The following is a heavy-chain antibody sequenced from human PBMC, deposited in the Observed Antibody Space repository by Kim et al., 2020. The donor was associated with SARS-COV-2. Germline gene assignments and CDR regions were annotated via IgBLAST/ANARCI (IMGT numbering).Heavy chain of an antibody. CDR2: INAGNGNT. Sequence: ASVKVSCKASGYTFTSYAMHWVRQAPGQRLEWMGWINAGNGNTKYSQKFQGRVTITRDTSASTAYMELSSLRSEDTAVYYCATPLYSNYETPTWYYYGMDVWGQGPTVTVSS. D-gene: IGHD4-4*01. V-gene: IGHV1-3*01. J-gene: IGHJ6*02. CDR1: GYTFTSYA. CDR3: ATPLYSNYETPTWYYYGMDV.